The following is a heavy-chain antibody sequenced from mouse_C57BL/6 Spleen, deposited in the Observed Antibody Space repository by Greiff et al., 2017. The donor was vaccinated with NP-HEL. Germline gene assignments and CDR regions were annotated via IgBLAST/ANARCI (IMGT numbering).Heavy chain of an antibody. CDR2: IYPGSGST. Sequence: QVQLQQPGAELVKPGASVKMSCKASGYTFTSYWITWVKQRPGLGLEWIGDIYPGSGSTNYNEKFKSKATLTVDTSSSTAYMQLSSLTSEDSAVYDGATRTANYAMDYWGQGTSVTVSS. D-gene: IGHD3-3*01. V-gene: IGHV1-55*01. CDR3: ATRTANYAMDY. CDR1: GYTFTSYW. J-gene: IGHJ4*01.